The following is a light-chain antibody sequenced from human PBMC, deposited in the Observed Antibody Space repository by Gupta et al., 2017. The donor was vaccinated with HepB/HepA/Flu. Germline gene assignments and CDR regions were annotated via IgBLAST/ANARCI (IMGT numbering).Light chain of an antibody. CDR3: SSFSYTTLFV. CDR1: SSDVGDYNY. J-gene: IGLJ3*02. CDR2: DVT. Sequence: QSALTPPASVSGSPGPSLTISCTATSSDVGDYNYVSWYQQHPGNAPKPLIYDVTNRPSGISNRFSGSKSGNTHSLTISGLQAEDEADYYCSSFSYTTLFVFGGGTRVNVL. V-gene: IGLV2-14*01.